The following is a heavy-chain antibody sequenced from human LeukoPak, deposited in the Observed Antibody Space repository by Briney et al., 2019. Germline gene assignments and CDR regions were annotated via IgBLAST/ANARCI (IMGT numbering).Heavy chain of an antibody. D-gene: IGHD6-19*01. CDR1: GFTFGNYG. V-gene: IGHV3-48*04. Sequence: GGSLRLSCAASGFTFGNYGMSWVRQAPGKGLEWVSYITGTSSAKYYADSVKGRFTISRDNAKNSLYLQMNSLRVEDTAVYYCARSAVAGTWILNYWGQGTLVTVSS. J-gene: IGHJ4*02. CDR3: ARSAVAGTWILNY. CDR2: ITGTSSAK.